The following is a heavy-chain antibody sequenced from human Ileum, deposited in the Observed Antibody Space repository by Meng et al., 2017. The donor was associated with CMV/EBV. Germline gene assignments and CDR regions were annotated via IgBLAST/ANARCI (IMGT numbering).Heavy chain of an antibody. V-gene: IGHV4-34*01. J-gene: IGHJ4*02. CDR2: IHPSGST. Sequence: WGEGWFNPSGTPSLTWDVVVGSLRAFSWSGTPHLPGKGVGWIGEIHPSGSTHYNPSLESRVSISVHMSNNQFSLKVSSVTAADTAVYYCARGQDNHKGGVHWGQGTLVTVSS. CDR3: ARGQDNHKGGVH. D-gene: IGHD1-14*01. CDR1: VGSLRAFS.